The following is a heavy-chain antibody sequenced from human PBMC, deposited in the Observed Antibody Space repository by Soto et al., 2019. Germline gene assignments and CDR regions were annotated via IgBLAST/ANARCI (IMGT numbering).Heavy chain of an antibody. J-gene: IGHJ4*02. CDR3: AREGRRMVYVIRGVDFDH. V-gene: IGHV3-7*01. CDR2: IKKDGSEK. Sequence: GALRLSCAASGFTFSSYWMSWVRQAPGKGLEWVANIKKDGSEKYYADSVKGRFTISRDNAKNSMYLLMNSLTAEDTAVYYCAREGRRMVYVIRGVDFDHWGRGTLVTVSS. CDR1: GFTFSSYW. D-gene: IGHD2-8*01.